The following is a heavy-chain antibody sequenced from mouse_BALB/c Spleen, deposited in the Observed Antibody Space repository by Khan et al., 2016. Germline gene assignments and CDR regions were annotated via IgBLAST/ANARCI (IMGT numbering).Heavy chain of an antibody. CDR1: GYTFTDYS. CDR2: INTETGEP. V-gene: IGHV9-2-1*01. J-gene: IGHJ2*01. Sequence: QIQLVQSGPELKKPGETVKISCKASGYTFTDYSMHWVKQAPGKGLKWMGWINTETGEPTYADDFKGRFAFSLETSASTAYLQINTLKNEDTATYFCASRGDGYYDDYLSYWGEGTTLTVSS. D-gene: IGHD2-3*01. CDR3: ASRGDGYYDDYLSY.